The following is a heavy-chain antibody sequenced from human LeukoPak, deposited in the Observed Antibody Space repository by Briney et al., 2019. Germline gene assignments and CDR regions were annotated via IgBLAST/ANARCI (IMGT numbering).Heavy chain of an antibody. D-gene: IGHD6-19*01. CDR2: ISAYNGNT. J-gene: IGHJ4*02. Sequence: ASVKVSCKTSGYTFTSYGISWERQAPGQGLEWMGWISAYNGNTNYAQKFQGRGTMTTDTSTSTAYMELRSLRSDDTAVYYCARDGSGIAVAGTFDYWGQGTLVTVSS. CDR1: GYTFTSYG. CDR3: ARDGSGIAVAGTFDY. V-gene: IGHV1-18*01.